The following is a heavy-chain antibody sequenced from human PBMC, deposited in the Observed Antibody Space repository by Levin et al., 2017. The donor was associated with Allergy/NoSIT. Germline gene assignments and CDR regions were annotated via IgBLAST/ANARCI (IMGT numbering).Heavy chain of an antibody. V-gene: IGHV3-7*01. J-gene: IGHJ3*02. CDR3: ARSLYGSAWHKRHDAFDI. Sequence: GGSLRLSCAASGFTFSSSWMTWVRQAPGKGLEWVANIKEDGREVYYVEARKGRGSISRDNAKNSLYLQINSLMAEDTAVYYCARSLYGSAWHKRHDAFDIWGQGTMVTVSS. CDR2: IKEDGREV. D-gene: IGHD6-19*01. CDR1: GFTFSSSW.